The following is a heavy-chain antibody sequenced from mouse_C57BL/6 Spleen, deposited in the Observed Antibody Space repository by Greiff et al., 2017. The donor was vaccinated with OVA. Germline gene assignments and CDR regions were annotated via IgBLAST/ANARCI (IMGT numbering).Heavy chain of an antibody. J-gene: IGHJ3*01. CDR3: ANLDSSGYGLKN. Sequence: QVQLKESGAELAKPGASVKLSCKASGYTFTSYWMHWVKQRPGQGLEWIGYINPSSGYTKYNQKFKDQATLTADKSSSTAYMQLSSLTYEDSAVYYCANLDSSGYGLKNWGQGTLVTVSA. CDR1: GYTFTSYW. V-gene: IGHV1-7*01. CDR2: INPSSGYT. D-gene: IGHD3-2*02.